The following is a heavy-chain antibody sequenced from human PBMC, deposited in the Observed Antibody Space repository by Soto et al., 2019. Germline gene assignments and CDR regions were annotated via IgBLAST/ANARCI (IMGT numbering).Heavy chain of an antibody. J-gene: IGHJ4*02. CDR2: IIPILGIA. D-gene: IGHD2-15*01. CDR1: GGTFSSYT. V-gene: IGHV1-69*02. Sequence: ASVKVSCKASGGTFSSYTISWVRQAPGQGLEWMGRIIPILGIANYAQKFQGRVTITADKSTSTAYMELSSLRSEDTAVYYCASESHETYTVVVVAATDDGARFDYWGQGTLVTVSS. CDR3: ASESHETYTVVVVAATDDGARFDY.